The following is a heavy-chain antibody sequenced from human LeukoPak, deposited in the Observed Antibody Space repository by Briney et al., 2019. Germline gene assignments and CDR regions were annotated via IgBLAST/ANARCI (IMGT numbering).Heavy chain of an antibody. V-gene: IGHV4-4*07. CDR1: GGYISSYY. Sequence: SETLSLTCTVSGGYISSYYWSWIRQPAGKGLEWIGRIYTSGSTNYNPSLKSRVTMSVDTSKNQFSLMLSSVTAADTAVYYCARARAQSIVVVVAALFMGNWFDPWGQGTLVTVSS. CDR2: IYTSGST. CDR3: ARARAQSIVVVVAALFMGNWFDP. D-gene: IGHD2-15*01. J-gene: IGHJ5*02.